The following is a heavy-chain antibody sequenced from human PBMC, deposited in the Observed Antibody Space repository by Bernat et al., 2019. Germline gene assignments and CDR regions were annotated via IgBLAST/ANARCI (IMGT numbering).Heavy chain of an antibody. CDR3: ARGHDGYNIRFDL. CDR1: GFTFSSYA. V-gene: IGHV3-30-3*01. J-gene: IGHJ2*01. CDR2: ISYDGSNK. D-gene: IGHD5-24*01. Sequence: QVQLVESGGGVVQPGRSLRLSCAASGFTFSSYAMHWVRQAPGKGLEWVAVISYDGSNKYYADSVKGRFTISRDNSKNTLYLQMNSLRAEDTAVYYCARGHDGYNIRFDLWGRGTLVTVSS.